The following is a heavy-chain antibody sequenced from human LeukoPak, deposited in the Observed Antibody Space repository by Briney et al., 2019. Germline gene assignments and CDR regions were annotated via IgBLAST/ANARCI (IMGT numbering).Heavy chain of an antibody. Sequence: PGGSLRLSCAASGFTFSSSPMSWVRQTPGKGLEWVSSITGNGATTYYSDSVKGRFTISRDNSKNTLSLQMNSLRAEDTAVYFCAKEHRRVDTAMVRSYSFENWGQGTLVTVSS. V-gene: IGHV3-23*01. D-gene: IGHD5-18*01. CDR2: ITGNGATT. CDR3: AKEHRRVDTAMVRSYSFEN. J-gene: IGHJ4*02. CDR1: GFTFSSSP.